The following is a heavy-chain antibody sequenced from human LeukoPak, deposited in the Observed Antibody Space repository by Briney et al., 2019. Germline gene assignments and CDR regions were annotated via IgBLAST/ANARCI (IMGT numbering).Heavy chain of an antibody. CDR2: ISGSGGST. CDR3: AKDPGITMVRVHKEDY. J-gene: IGHJ4*02. CDR1: GFTFSSYA. V-gene: IGHV3-23*01. Sequence: HAGGSLRLSCAASGFTFSSYAMSWVRQAPGKGLEWVSAISGSGGSTYYADSVKGRFTISRHNSKNTLYLQMNSLRAEDTAVYYCAKDPGITMVRVHKEDYWGRGTLVTVSS. D-gene: IGHD3-10*01.